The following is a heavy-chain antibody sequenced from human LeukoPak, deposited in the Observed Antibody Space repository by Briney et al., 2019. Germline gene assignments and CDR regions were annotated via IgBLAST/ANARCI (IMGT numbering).Heavy chain of an antibody. V-gene: IGHV3-53*01. D-gene: IGHD2-8*01. J-gene: IGHJ4*02. Sequence: GGSLRLSCAASGFTFSSSWMTWVRQAPGKGLEWVSVIYSDDSTYYADSVKGRFTISRDNSKNTLYLQMNSLRAEDTTVYYCARGTRALSLYYFDFWGQGTLVTVSS. CDR2: IYSDDST. CDR1: GFTFSSSW. CDR3: ARGTRALSLYYFDF.